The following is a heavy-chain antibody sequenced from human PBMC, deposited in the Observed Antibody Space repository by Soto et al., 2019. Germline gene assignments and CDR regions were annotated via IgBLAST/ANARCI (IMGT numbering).Heavy chain of an antibody. CDR1: GFTFSSYG. Sequence: GGSLRLSCAASGFTFSSYGMHWVRQAPGKGLEWVAVIWYDGSNKYYADSVKGRFTISRDNSKNTLYLQMDSLRAEDTAVYYCARTYSSSFYNGMDVWGQGTTVTVSS. D-gene: IGHD6-6*01. J-gene: IGHJ6*02. CDR3: ARTYSSSFYNGMDV. V-gene: IGHV3-33*01. CDR2: IWYDGSNK.